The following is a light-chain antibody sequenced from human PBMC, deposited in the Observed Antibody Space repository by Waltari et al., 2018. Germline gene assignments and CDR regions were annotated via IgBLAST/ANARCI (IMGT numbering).Light chain of an antibody. CDR2: AAS. V-gene: IGKV3-20*01. J-gene: IGKJ1*01. CDR3: QKYDRLPAT. Sequence: EIVLTQSPGTLSLSPGERATLSCRASQSIGKYLVWYQQKPGQAPRLLMYAASTRATGIPDRFSGSWSGTDFSLTISRLEPEDFAVYYCQKYDRLPATFGQGTKVEIK. CDR1: QSIGKY.